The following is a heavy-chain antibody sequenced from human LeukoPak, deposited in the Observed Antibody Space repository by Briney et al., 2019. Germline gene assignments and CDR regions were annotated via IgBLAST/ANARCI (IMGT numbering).Heavy chain of an antibody. CDR1: GGTFSSYA. V-gene: IGHV1-69*05. CDR3: ARVGATGAFDY. Sequence: SVKVSCKASGGTFSSYAISWVRQAPGQGLEWMGRIIPIFGTANYAQKFQGRVTITTDESTSTAYMELRRLRSEDTAVYYCARVGATGAFDYWGQGTLVTVSS. D-gene: IGHD1-26*01. J-gene: IGHJ4*02. CDR2: IIPIFGTA.